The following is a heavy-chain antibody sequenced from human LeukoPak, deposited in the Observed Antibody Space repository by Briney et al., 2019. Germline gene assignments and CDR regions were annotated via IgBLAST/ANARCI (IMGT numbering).Heavy chain of an antibody. CDR3: VRVIAVAGTFWFDP. V-gene: IGHV4-59*01. J-gene: IGHJ5*02. Sequence: SETLSLTCTVSGGSISSYYWSWIRQPPGKGLEWIGYIYYSGSTNYNPSLKSRVTISVDTSKNQFSLKLSSVTAADTAVYYCVRVIAVAGTFWFDPWGQGTLVTVSS. CDR2: IYYSGST. CDR1: GGSISSYY. D-gene: IGHD6-19*01.